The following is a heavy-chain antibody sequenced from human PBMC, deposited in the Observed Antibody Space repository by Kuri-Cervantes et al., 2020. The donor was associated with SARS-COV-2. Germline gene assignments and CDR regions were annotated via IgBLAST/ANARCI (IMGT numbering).Heavy chain of an antibody. J-gene: IGHJ6*03. CDR1: GFTFSSYA. D-gene: IGHD3-22*01. CDR3: ARGAGVYYDSSGYYPPSAYYYYYMDV. V-gene: IGHV3-30-3*01. Sequence: GGSLRLSCAASGFTFSSYAMHWVRQAPGKGLEWVAVISYDGSNKYCADSVKGRFTISRDNSKNTLYLQMNSLRAEDTAVYYCARGAGVYYDSSGYYPPSAYYYYYMDVWGKGTTVTVSS. CDR2: ISYDGSNK.